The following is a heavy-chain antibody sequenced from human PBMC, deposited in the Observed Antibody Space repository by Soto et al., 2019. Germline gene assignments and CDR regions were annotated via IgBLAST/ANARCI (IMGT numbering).Heavy chain of an antibody. CDR1: GFTFSSYG. V-gene: IGHV3-33*01. Sequence: GGSLRLSCAASGFTFSSYGMHWVRQAPGKGLEWVAVIWYDGSNKYYADSVKGRFTISRDNSKNTLYLQMNSLRAEDTAVYYCAREAGYCSGGSCYLSPLDYWGQGTLVTVSS. D-gene: IGHD2-15*01. CDR3: AREAGYCSGGSCYLSPLDY. J-gene: IGHJ4*02. CDR2: IWYDGSNK.